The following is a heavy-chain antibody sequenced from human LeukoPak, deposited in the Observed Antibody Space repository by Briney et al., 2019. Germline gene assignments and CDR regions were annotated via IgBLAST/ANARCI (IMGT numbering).Heavy chain of an antibody. CDR1: GFTVSSNY. CDR3: ASGRHCSGGSCHYLDAFDI. CDR2: IYTGGGT. Sequence: PGGSLRLSCAASGFTVSSNYMSWVRQAPGKGLDWVSVIYTGGGTYYADSVKGRFTISRDNSKNTLYLQMNSLRAEDTAVYFCASGRHCSGGSCHYLDAFDIWGQGTMVTVSS. D-gene: IGHD2-15*01. V-gene: IGHV3-53*01. J-gene: IGHJ3*02.